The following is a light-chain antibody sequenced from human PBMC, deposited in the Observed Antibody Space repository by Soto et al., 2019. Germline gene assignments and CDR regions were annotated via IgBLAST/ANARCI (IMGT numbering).Light chain of an antibody. J-gene: IGKJ5*01. CDR1: QTVSSN. Sequence: IVMTQSPDTLSLSPGERATLSCRASQTVSSNYLAWCQQRPGQAPRLLIYEASTRATGIPDRFSGGGSGTEFTLTISSLQSEDFVVYYCQQYNSWPPITFGQGTRLEI. CDR3: QQYNSWPPIT. V-gene: IGKV3-15*01. CDR2: EAS.